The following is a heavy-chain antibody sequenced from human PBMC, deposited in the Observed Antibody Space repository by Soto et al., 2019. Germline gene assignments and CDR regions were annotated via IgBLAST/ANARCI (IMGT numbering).Heavy chain of an antibody. CDR1: GFTFSDFG. CDR2: ISYDGDNR. D-gene: IGHD6-13*01. J-gene: IGHJ6*02. Sequence: QVQLVESGGGVVQPGRSLRLSCAASGFTFSDFGMHWVRQAPGKGLEWVAIISYDGDNRYYADSVKGRFSISRDNSKNTVYRQMNSMTTHDTDIYYCAKDAWVAVAGAPNCYCGMDAWGQGTTVTVSS. V-gene: IGHV3-30*18. CDR3: AKDAWVAVAGAPNCYCGMDA.